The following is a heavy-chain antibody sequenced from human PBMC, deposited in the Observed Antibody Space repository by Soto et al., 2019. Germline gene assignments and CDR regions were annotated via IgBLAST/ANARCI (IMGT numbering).Heavy chain of an antibody. J-gene: IGHJ6*02. V-gene: IGHV4-30-4*01. CDR3: ARIQPAGPYYYDGMDV. D-gene: IGHD2-2*01. CDR2: IYYSGST. Sequence: SETLSLTCTVSGGSISSGDYYWSWIRQPPGKGLEWIGYIYYSGSTYYNPSLKSRVTISVDTSKNQFSLKLSSVTAADTAVYYCARIQPAGPYYYDGMDVWGQGTAVT. CDR1: GGSISSGDYY.